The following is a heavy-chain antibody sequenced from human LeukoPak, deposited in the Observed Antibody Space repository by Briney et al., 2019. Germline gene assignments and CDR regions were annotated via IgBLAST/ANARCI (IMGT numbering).Heavy chain of an antibody. J-gene: IGHJ4*02. V-gene: IGHV4-38-2*02. CDR2: IYHSGTT. CDR3: AKDTELWFGEEVGAFDY. CDR1: GYSISSGYY. Sequence: PSETLSLTCTVSGYSISSGYYWGWIRQPPGKGLEWIGSIYHSGTTYYNPSLKSRVTISVDTSRNQFSLKLTSVTAADTAVYYCAKDTELWFGEEVGAFDYWGQGTLVTVSS. D-gene: IGHD3-10*01.